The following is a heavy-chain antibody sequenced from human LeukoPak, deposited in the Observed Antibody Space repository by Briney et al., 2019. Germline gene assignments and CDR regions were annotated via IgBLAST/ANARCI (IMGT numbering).Heavy chain of an antibody. J-gene: IGHJ4*02. V-gene: IGHV2-70*11. D-gene: IGHD6-19*01. Sequence: SGPALVKPTQTLTLTCTFSGFSLSTSGMCVSWIRQPPGKALEWLARIDWDGDKWYSTSLKTRLTISKDASKNQVVLTMTNMDPVDTATYYCARKGSAWNYFDYWGQGAVVTVSS. CDR2: IDWDGDK. CDR3: ARKGSAWNYFDY. CDR1: GFSLSTSGMC.